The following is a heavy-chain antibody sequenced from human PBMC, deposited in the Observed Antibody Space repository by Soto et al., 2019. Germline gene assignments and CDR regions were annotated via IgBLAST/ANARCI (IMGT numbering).Heavy chain of an antibody. J-gene: IGHJ5*02. CDR3: VRAYYDTSGYRLDP. Sequence: SETLSLTCTVSGGSISSYYWSWIRQPPGKGLEWIGYIYYSESTNYNPSLKSRVIISVDTSKNQFSLRLSSVTAADTAVYYCVRAYYDTSGYRLDPWGQGTLVTVSS. D-gene: IGHD3-22*01. CDR2: IYYSEST. CDR1: GGSISSYY. V-gene: IGHV4-59*01.